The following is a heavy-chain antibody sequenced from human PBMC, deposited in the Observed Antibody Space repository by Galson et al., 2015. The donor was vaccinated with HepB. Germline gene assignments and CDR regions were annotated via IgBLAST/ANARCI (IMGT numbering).Heavy chain of an antibody. D-gene: IGHD2-2*02. Sequence: SVKVSCKVSGYTLTELSMHWVRQAPGKGLEWMGGFDPEDGETIYAQKFQGRVTMTEDTSTDTAYMELSSLRSEDTAVYYCATVSPYCSSTSCYNTLFDYWGQGTLVTVSS. V-gene: IGHV1-24*01. J-gene: IGHJ4*02. CDR3: ATVSPYCSSTSCYNTLFDY. CDR1: GYTLTELS. CDR2: FDPEDGET.